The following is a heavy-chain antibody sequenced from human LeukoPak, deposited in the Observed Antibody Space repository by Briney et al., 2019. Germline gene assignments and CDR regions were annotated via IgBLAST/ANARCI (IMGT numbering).Heavy chain of an antibody. J-gene: IGHJ1*01. V-gene: IGHV3-23*01. CDR2: ISPRGDIT. D-gene: IGHD3-16*01. CDR1: GFSFRSHG. CDR3: AKDDDWGRFNH. Sequence: GGSLRLSCAASGFSFRSHGMNWVRQAPGKGLEWVSGISPRGDITYYKDSVRGRFTISRDNFKNTVPLQLNSLRAEDTAMYYCAKDDDWGRFNHWGQGTLVTVSS.